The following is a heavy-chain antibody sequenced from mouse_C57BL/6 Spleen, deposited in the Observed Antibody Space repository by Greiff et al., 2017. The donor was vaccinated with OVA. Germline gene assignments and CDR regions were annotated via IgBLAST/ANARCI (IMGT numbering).Heavy chain of an antibody. CDR1: GYAFSSSW. CDR2: IYPGDGDI. CDR3: AREGVYDGYLQGYFDV. V-gene: IGHV1-82*01. D-gene: IGHD2-3*01. J-gene: IGHJ1*03. Sequence: QVQLQQSGPELVKPGASVKISCKASGYAFSSSWMNWVKQRPGKGLEWIGRIYPGDGDINYNGKFKGKATLTADKSSSTAYMQLSSLTSEDSAVYFCAREGVYDGYLQGYFDVWGTGTTVTVSS.